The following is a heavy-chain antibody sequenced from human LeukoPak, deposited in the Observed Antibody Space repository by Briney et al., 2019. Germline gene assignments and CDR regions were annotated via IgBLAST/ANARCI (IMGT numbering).Heavy chain of an antibody. CDR1: GYIFTSFG. D-gene: IGHD1-1*01. CDR2: ISPYNGNT. J-gene: IGHJ4*02. CDR3: ARDWNDSDRAYYFDY. V-gene: IGHV1-18*01. Sequence: ASVKVSCKASGYIFTSFGISWVRQAPGQGLEWMGWISPYNGNTNYAQKLQGRVTMTTDTSTSTAYMELRSLRSDDTAVYYCARDWNDSDRAYYFDYWGQGTLVTVSS.